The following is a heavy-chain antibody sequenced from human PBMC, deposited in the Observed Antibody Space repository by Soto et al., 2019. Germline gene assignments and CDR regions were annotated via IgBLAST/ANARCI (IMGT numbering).Heavy chain of an antibody. D-gene: IGHD3-9*01. Sequence: GGSLRLSCAASGFTFSNAWMSWVRQAPGKGLEWVGRIKSKTDGGTTDYAAPVKGRFTISRDHSKNTLYLQMNSLKTEDTAVYYCTTDQGYFDWLADYWGQGTLVTVSS. CDR1: GFTFSNAW. J-gene: IGHJ4*02. CDR2: IKSKTDGGTT. CDR3: TTDQGYFDWLADY. V-gene: IGHV3-15*01.